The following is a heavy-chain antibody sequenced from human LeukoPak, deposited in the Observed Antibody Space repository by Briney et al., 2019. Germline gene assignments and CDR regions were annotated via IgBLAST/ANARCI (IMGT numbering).Heavy chain of an antibody. CDR3: AKGGARIAVAGKGIDY. CDR2: IRYDGSNK. J-gene: IGHJ4*02. Sequence: GGSLRLSCAASGFTFSSYGMHWVCQAPGKGLEWVAFIRYDGSNKYYADSVKGRFTISRDNSKNTLYLQMNSLRAEDTAVYYCAKGGARIAVAGKGIDYWGQGTLVTVSS. CDR1: GFTFSSYG. D-gene: IGHD6-19*01. V-gene: IGHV3-30*02.